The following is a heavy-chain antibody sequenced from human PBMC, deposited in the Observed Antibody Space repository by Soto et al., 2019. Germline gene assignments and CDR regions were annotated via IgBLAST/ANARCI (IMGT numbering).Heavy chain of an antibody. CDR3: ARYPSDFRSGYFRPFDY. V-gene: IGHV1-18*01. Sequence: ASVKVSCKASGYTFTSCGISWVRQAPGQVLDYLGWISDYNGNTNFAQKFQGRVTLTTDTSASTSYIELRSLTSDDTATYFCARYPSDFRSGYFRPFDYWGQGSKVTVPS. J-gene: IGHJ4*02. CDR2: ISDYNGNT. D-gene: IGHD3-3*01. CDR1: GYTFTSCG.